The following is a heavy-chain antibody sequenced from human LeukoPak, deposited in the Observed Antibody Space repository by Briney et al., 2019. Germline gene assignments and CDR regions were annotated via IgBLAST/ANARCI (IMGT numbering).Heavy chain of an antibody. J-gene: IGHJ6*03. CDR2: IHYSGSI. Sequence: PSETLSLTCTVSGGSISSYYWSWIRQPPGKGPEWIGYIHYSGSINYNPSLKSRVTISVDTSKNQFSLKLSSVTAADTAVYYCARMASGASGRFYYYHMDVWGKGTTVTVSS. CDR1: GGSISSYY. V-gene: IGHV4-59*01. CDR3: ARMASGASGRFYYYHMDV. D-gene: IGHD6-19*01.